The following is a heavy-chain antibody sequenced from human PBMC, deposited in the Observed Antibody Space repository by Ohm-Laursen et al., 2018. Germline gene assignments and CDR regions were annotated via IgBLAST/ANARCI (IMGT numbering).Heavy chain of an antibody. V-gene: IGHV3-48*03. D-gene: IGHD2-21*02. CDR2: ITHGSDTI. CDR3: ARDGTPEYTVVVTANAFDI. J-gene: IGHJ3*02. Sequence: SLRLSCAASAFTLSSSEMNWVRQAPGKGLEWISGITHGSDTIYYADSVKGRFTISRDNAKNSLYLQMNSLRAEDTAVYYCARDGTPEYTVVVTANAFDIWGQGTVVTVSS. CDR1: AFTLSSSE.